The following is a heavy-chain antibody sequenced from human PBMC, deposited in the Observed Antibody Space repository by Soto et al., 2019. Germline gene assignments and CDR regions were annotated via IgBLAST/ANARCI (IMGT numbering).Heavy chain of an antibody. Sequence: GGSLRLSCATSDFTFRNYWMNWVRQAPGKGLEWVANIKPDGSATNYAQNFQGRVTMTRDTSITTAYMELSTLRSDDTAVYYCAKGWEVIMGAHYWGQGTLVTVSS. CDR2: IKPDGSAT. CDR3: AKGWEVIMGAHY. D-gene: IGHD1-26*01. J-gene: IGHJ4*02. V-gene: IGHV3-7*03. CDR1: DFTFRNYW.